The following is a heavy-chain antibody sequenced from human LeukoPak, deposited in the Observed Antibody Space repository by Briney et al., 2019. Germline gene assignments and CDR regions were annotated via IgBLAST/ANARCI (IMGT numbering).Heavy chain of an antibody. Sequence: PGGSLRLSCAASGFTFSDYNMRWIRQAPGKGLEWVSSISRSGSTKYYADSVKGRFTISRDNAKNSLFLQMNSLRAEDTAVYYCARDPSARYYYGSGSLYFDYWGQGTLVTVSS. D-gene: IGHD3-10*01. CDR3: ARDPSARYYYGSGSLYFDY. CDR2: ISRSGSTK. CDR1: GFTFSDYN. V-gene: IGHV3-11*04. J-gene: IGHJ4*02.